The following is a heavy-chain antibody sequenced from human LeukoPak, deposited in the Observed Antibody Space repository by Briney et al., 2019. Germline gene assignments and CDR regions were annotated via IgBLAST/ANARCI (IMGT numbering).Heavy chain of an antibody. CDR2: ISGGGGST. CDR3: AKTRRTYYYDSSGWGFDY. J-gene: IGHJ4*02. CDR1: GFTFSSYA. V-gene: IGHV3-23*01. Sequence: GGSLRLSCAASGFTFSSYAMSWVRQAPGKGLEWVSAISGGGGSTYYADSVKGRFTISRDNSKNTLYLQMNSLRAEDTAVYYCAKTRRTYYYDSSGWGFDYWGQGTLVTVSS. D-gene: IGHD3-22*01.